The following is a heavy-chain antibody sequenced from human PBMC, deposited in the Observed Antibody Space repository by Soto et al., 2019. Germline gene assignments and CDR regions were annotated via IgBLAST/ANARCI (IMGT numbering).Heavy chain of an antibody. J-gene: IGHJ4*01. D-gene: IGHD2-15*01. CDR2: IKSNTDGGTT. Sequence: GSLRLSCAASGFTLTNAWMSWVRQAPGKGLEWVGRIKSNTDGGTTDYAAPVKGRFTISRDDSENTLYLQMNSLKTEDTAVYFCSTGTQYCTGCSCYWVFFDYRGHGSLVP. CDR3: STGTQYCTGCSCYWVFFDY. CDR1: GFTLTNAW. V-gene: IGHV3-15*01.